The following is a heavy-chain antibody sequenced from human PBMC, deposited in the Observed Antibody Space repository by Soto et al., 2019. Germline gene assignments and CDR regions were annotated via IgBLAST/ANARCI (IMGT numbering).Heavy chain of an antibody. CDR1: GFTVSSNY. CDR3: ASVAGAQ. D-gene: IGHD3-10*01. CDR2: IQNDGNT. V-gene: IGHV3-66*01. Sequence: EVQLVESGGGLVQPGGSLRLSCAASGFTVSSNYMNWVRQAPGKGLDWVSVIQNDGNTYYTDSVKDRFTISRDNVKNTLYLQMTSLRVEDTAVYYCASVAGAQWGQGTLVTVSS. J-gene: IGHJ4*02.